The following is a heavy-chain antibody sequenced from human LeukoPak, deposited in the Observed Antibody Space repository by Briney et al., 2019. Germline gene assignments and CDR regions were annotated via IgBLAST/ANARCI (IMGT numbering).Heavy chain of an antibody. J-gene: IGHJ4*02. CDR1: GFTFSIYA. V-gene: IGHV3-30-3*01. CDR2: ISHHASNQ. D-gene: IGHD2-15*01. Sequence: GRCLRLSCPASGFTFSIYAMHWVRQAPCKGLEWVEVISHHASNQYYADSVKGRFTISRDNSKNTLYLQMNSLRTEDTAVYYCATQPCSGGSCYLGYWGQGTLVTVSS. CDR3: ATQPCSGGSCYLGY.